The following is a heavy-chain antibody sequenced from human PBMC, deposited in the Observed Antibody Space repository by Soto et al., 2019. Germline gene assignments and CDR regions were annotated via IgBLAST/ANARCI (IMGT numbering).Heavy chain of an antibody. Sequence: EVRLLESGGGLVQPGGSLRLSCAGSGFTFSSNAMSWVRQAPGKGLEWVSSVSGDGYASDYADSVKGRFTVSRHNSKNTLYRQMNSLRAEDTAVYYCAKRHYYGSGSFALATWGQGTLVTVSS. CDR2: VSGDGYAS. D-gene: IGHD3-10*01. V-gene: IGHV3-23*01. CDR3: AKRHYYGSGSFALAT. CDR1: GFTFSSNA. J-gene: IGHJ4*03.